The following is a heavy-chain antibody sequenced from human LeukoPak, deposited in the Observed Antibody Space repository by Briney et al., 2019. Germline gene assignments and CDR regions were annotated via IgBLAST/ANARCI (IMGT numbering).Heavy chain of an antibody. CDR1: ASTFTVSY. J-gene: IGHJ4*02. V-gene: IGHV1-2*02. D-gene: IGHD1-26*01. CDR3: ARVYALYSGRYTYCDY. Sequence: GASEKVSCKSAASTFTVSYIYRSWLAPGQGLEWMGWINPNNGGTNYAQKFQGRVTMTRDTSISTAYMELSRLSSDDTAVYYCARVYALYSGRYTYCDYWGRGTLVTVSS. CDR2: INPNNGGT.